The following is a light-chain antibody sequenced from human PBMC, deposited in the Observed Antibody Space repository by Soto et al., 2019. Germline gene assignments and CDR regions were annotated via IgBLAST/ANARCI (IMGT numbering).Light chain of an antibody. CDR3: QLYGSSPLIT. CDR2: GAS. V-gene: IGKV3-20*01. CDR1: QSVSSSY. Sequence: SPGTLSLSPGERATLSCRASQSVSSSYLAWYQQKPGQAPRLLIYGASSRATGIPDRFSGSGSGTDFTLTISRLEPEDFAVYYCQLYGSSPLITFGQGTRLEIK. J-gene: IGKJ5*01.